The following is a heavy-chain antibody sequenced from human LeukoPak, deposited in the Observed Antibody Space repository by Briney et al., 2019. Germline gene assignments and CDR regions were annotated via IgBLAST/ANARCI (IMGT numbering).Heavy chain of an antibody. CDR3: AKDGEYYDSSGYYLVDY. CDR2: IYSGGST. J-gene: IGHJ4*02. V-gene: IGHV3-53*01. CDR1: GFTVSSNY. Sequence: GGSLRLSCAASGFTVSSNYMSWVRQAPGKGLEWVSVIYSGGSTYYADSVKGRFTISRDNSKNTLYLQMNSLRAEDTAVYYCAKDGEYYDSSGYYLVDYWGQGTLVTVSS. D-gene: IGHD3-22*01.